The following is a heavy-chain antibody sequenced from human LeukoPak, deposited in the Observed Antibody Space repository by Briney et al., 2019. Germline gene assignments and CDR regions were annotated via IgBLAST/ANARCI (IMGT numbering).Heavy chain of an antibody. CDR1: GFALSFYA. CDR2: INANSGTT. D-gene: IGHD6-19*01. CDR3: AKPISGGLAVTADWFHP. J-gene: IGHJ5*01. Sequence: GGSLRLSCAASGFALSFYAMSWLRQPPGKGLEWVSTINANSGTTSYAASVRGRFTISRDNSKNTLYLQVNTLRAEDTATYYCAKPISGGLAVTADWFHPWGQGTLVVVSS. V-gene: IGHV3-23*01.